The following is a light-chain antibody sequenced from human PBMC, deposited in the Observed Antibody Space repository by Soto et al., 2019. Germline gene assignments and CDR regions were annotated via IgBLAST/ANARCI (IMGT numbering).Light chain of an antibody. CDR1: SSNIGAGYD. J-gene: IGLJ1*01. V-gene: IGLV1-40*01. Sequence: QPVLTQPPSVSGAPGQRVSTSCTGSSSNIGAGYDVHWYQHLPGTAPKLLIYANNNRPSGVPDRFSGSKSGTSASLAITGLQAEDEADYYCQSYDSSRSPLYVFGTGTKVTVL. CDR3: QSYDSSRSPLYV. CDR2: ANN.